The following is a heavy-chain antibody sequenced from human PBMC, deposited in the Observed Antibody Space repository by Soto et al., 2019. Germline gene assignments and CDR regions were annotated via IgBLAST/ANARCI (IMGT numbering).Heavy chain of an antibody. CDR1: GAPITINY. Sequence: SETLSLTCTVSGAPITINYWSWIRQAPGKGLEWIGYIYYSGSTTYNPSLKSRVTMSADTSKDQFSLKLNSVTAADTAVYYCARAAGGPYDHWGPVILVTVSS. CDR3: ARAAGGPYDH. J-gene: IGHJ4*01. CDR2: IYYSGST. V-gene: IGHV4-59*01. D-gene: IGHD2-15*01.